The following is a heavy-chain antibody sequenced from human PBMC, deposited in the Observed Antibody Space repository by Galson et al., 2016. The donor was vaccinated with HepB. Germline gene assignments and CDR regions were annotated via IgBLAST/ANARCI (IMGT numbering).Heavy chain of an antibody. CDR3: TREANDAFDI. CDR1: GFTLSKYH. Sequence: SLRLSCAASGFTLSKYHMHWVRQAPGKGLEWVALSFHDEAYTYYPDSVKGRFTISRDNTKGTVYLHMNSLRDEDTAFYYCTREANDAFDIWGQGTMVTVSS. CDR2: SFHDEAYT. V-gene: IGHV3-30-3*01. J-gene: IGHJ3*02.